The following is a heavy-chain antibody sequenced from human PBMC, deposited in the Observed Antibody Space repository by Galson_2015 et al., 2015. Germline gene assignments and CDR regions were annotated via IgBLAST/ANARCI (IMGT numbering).Heavy chain of an antibody. J-gene: IGHJ3*01. CDR2: IKPDGSEK. Sequence: SLRLSCAASGFTFSFYWMSWVRQAPGKGLEWVANIKPDGSEKYYVDSVKGRFTISRDNAKNSLYLQMNSLRAEDTAVYYCARPEGRYSGYDDAFELWGQGTMVTVSS. V-gene: IGHV3-7*01. D-gene: IGHD5-12*01. CDR1: GFTFSFYW. CDR3: ARPEGRYSGYDDAFEL.